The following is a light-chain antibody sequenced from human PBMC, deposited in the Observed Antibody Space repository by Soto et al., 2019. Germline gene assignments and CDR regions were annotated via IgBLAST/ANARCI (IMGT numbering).Light chain of an antibody. V-gene: IGLV2-11*01. Sequence: QSALTQPRSVSGSPGQSVTVSCIGTSSDVGDYNSVSWYQQHPGKAPKLMIYDVSNRPSWVPDRFSGSTSGTSASLAITGLQAEDEADYYCQSYDSSLSGFYVFGTGTKVTVL. CDR2: DVS. CDR3: QSYDSSLSGFYV. CDR1: SSDVGDYNS. J-gene: IGLJ1*01.